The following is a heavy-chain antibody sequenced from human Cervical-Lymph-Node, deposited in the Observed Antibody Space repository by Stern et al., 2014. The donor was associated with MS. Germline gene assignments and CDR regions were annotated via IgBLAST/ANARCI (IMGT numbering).Heavy chain of an antibody. Sequence: EVQLEESGGGLVQPGGSLRLSCAASGFTFSSYAMTWVRQAPGKGLEWVSAISGGGDTTYYADSVKGRFTISRDNSKNTVSLQMSSLRAEDTAVYYCAKSGVGSSPYYFDFWGQGALVPVSS. J-gene: IGHJ4*02. D-gene: IGHD6-6*01. V-gene: IGHV3-23*04. CDR3: AKSGVGSSPYYFDF. CDR1: GFTFSSYA. CDR2: ISGGGDTT.